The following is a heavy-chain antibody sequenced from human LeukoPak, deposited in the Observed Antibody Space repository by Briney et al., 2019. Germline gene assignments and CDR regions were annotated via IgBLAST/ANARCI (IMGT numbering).Heavy chain of an antibody. CDR3: ARDFKSIITMVRGETYGPFGY. CDR1: GGSISSYY. CDR2: IYYSGST. D-gene: IGHD3-10*01. V-gene: IGHV4-59*12. J-gene: IGHJ4*02. Sequence: PSETLSLTCTVSGGSISSYYWSWIRQPPGKGLEWIGYIYYSGSTNYNPSLKSRVTISVDTSKNQFSLKLSSVTAADTAVYYCARDFKSIITMVRGETYGPFGYWGQGTLVTVSS.